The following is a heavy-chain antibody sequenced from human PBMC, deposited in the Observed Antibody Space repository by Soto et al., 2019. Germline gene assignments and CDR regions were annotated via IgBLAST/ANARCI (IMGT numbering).Heavy chain of an antibody. J-gene: IGHJ4*02. CDR3: AKLDVPHSTSNAYFYDH. CDR1: GFPFAPST. D-gene: IGHD3-16*01. CDR2: ISVSVGST. V-gene: IGHV3-23*01. Sequence: EVQLLQSGGGLVQPGGSLTLSCGVSGFPFAPSTMSWVRQAPGKGLEWVSNISVSVGSTYSADSVQGRFTVSNDISDNTLFLRMTSLTADDTAVYYCAKLDVPHSTSNAYFYDHWGRGVLVTVSS.